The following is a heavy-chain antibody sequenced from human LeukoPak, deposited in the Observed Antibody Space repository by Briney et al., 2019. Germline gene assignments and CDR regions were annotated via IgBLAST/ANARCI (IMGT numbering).Heavy chain of an antibody. Sequence: GASVKVSCKASGYTFTGYYMHWVRQAPGQGLEWMGWINPNSGGTNYAQKFQGRVTMTRDTSISTAYMELSRLRSDDTAVYYCARDRPPYSSGWRTFDYGGQGTLVTVPS. J-gene: IGHJ4*02. D-gene: IGHD6-19*01. V-gene: IGHV1-2*02. CDR2: INPNSGGT. CDR3: ARDRPPYSSGWRTFDY. CDR1: GYTFTGYY.